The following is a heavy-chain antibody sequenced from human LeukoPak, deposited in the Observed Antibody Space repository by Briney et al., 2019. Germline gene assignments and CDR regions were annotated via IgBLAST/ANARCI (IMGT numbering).Heavy chain of an antibody. D-gene: IGHD6-19*01. CDR3: ARLEWLRSYDY. CDR1: GGSFSGYY. CDR2: INHSGST. J-gene: IGHJ4*02. Sequence: SETLSLTCAVYGGSFSGYYWSWIRQPPGKGLEWIGEINHSGSTNYNPSLKSRVTISVDTSKNQFSLKLSSVTAADTAVYYCARLEWLRSYDYWGQGTLVTVSS. V-gene: IGHV4-34*01.